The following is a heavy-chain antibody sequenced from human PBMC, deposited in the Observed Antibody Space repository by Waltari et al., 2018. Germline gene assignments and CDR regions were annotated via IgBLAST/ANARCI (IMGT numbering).Heavy chain of an antibody. CDR2: IYYDGST. J-gene: IGHJ4*02. D-gene: IGHD2-2*01. CDR3: ARQGLYCRSSSCVGLDFSH. V-gene: IGHV4-39*01. Sequence: QESGPGLLKPSETLSLTCGVSGGSVSATSYVWGWIRQPPGTGLDWLGNIYYDGSTNYNSSLKSRVSISVDTSQNQISLKLTSVTAADTAVYYCARQGLYCRSSSCVGLDFSHWGQGTLVAVSS. CDR1: GGSVSATSYV.